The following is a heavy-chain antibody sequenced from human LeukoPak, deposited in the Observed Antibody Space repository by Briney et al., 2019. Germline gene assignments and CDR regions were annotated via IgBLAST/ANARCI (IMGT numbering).Heavy chain of an antibody. CDR2: ISSSSSTI. V-gene: IGHV3-48*04. Sequence: GGSLRLSCAASGFTVSSNYMNWVRQAPGKGLEWVSYISSSSSTIYYADSVKGRFTISRDNAKNSLYLQMNSLRAEDTAVYYCARVAAGYCYDSSGYYDRGDFDYWGQGTLVTVSS. D-gene: IGHD3-22*01. J-gene: IGHJ4*02. CDR1: GFTVSSNY. CDR3: ARVAAGYCYDSSGYYDRGDFDY.